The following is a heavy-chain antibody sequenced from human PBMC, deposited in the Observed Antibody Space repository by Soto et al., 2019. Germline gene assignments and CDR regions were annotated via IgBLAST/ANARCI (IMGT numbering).Heavy chain of an antibody. V-gene: IGHV1-69*02. CDR2: IIPILGIA. CDR3: CYDSSGYYYVPGY. D-gene: IGHD3-22*01. Sequence: ASVKVSCKASGGTFSSYTISWVRQAPGQGLEWMGRIIPILGIANYAQKFQGRVTITADKSTSTAYMELSSLRSEDTAVYYCCYDSSGYYYVPGYWGQGTLVTVSS. J-gene: IGHJ4*02. CDR1: GGTFSSYT.